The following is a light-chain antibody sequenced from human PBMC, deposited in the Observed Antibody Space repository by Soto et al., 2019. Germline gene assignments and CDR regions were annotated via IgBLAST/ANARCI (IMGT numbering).Light chain of an antibody. CDR3: QQYHNWPYT. J-gene: IGKJ2*01. CDR1: QSISSD. CDR2: GAS. Sequence: IVMTQSPATLSVSPGERATLPCRASQSISSDLAWYQQKPGQPPRLLIYGASARATGIPARFSGSGSGTEFTLTISSLQSEDFAVYSCQQYHNWPYTFGQGTKLEIK. V-gene: IGKV3-15*01.